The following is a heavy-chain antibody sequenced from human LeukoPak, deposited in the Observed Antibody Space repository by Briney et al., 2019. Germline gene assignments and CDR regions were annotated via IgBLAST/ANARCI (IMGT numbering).Heavy chain of an antibody. Sequence: AGGSLRLSCAASGFSVSNNYMVWVRQAPGKGLEWVSVIYSGGSTFYADSVKGRFTISRDNSKNTLYLQMNSLRAEDTAVYYCARGPDYFDCRGQGTLVTVSS. CDR1: GFSVSNNY. J-gene: IGHJ4*02. CDR3: ARGPDYFDC. V-gene: IGHV3-66*01. CDR2: IYSGGST.